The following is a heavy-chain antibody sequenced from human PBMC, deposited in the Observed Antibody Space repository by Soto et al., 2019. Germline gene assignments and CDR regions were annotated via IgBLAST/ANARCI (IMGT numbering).Heavy chain of an antibody. D-gene: IGHD1-26*01. CDR1: GFTFSSYS. CDR3: AXXDSXXAHGYYYYGMDV. V-gene: IGHV3-48*01. CDR2: ISSSSSTI. Sequence: EVQLVESGGGLVQPGGSLRLSCAASGFTFSSYSMNWVRQAPGKGLEWVSYISSSSSTIYYADSVKGRFTISRDNAKNSLYLQMNXLXAXXTAVYXCAXXDSXXAHGYYYYGMDVWGQGTTVTVSS. J-gene: IGHJ6*02.